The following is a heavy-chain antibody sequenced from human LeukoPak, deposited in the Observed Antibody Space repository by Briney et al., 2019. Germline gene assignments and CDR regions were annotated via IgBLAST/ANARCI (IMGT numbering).Heavy chain of an antibody. CDR1: GGSMSSSSFY. CDR3: AGSDYSNDAPEDY. V-gene: IGHV4-39*01. J-gene: IGHJ4*02. CDR2: VYYSGST. Sequence: SETLSLTCTVAGGSMSSSSFYWSWIRQPPGKGLEWIGSVYYSGSTHYNPSLKSRVTISVDTSKNQFSLKVSSVTAADTAVYDCAGSDYSNDAPEDYWGQGILVTGTS. D-gene: IGHD4-11*01.